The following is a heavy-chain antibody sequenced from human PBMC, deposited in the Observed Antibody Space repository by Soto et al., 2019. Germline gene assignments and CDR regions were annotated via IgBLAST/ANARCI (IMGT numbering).Heavy chain of an antibody. Sequence: QVQMVQSGAEVKKPGASAKVSCKASGYNFTDYYIHWVRQAPGQGLQCMGWINPNSGGTHFEPKFRGRVTVTRDTAITTSYMELSRLTADDTADDFCARDVRISAANWFDPWGQGTLVIVSS. CDR1: GYNFTDYY. V-gene: IGHV1-2*02. CDR3: ARDVRISAANWFDP. J-gene: IGHJ5*02. CDR2: INPNSGGT. D-gene: IGHD6-13*01.